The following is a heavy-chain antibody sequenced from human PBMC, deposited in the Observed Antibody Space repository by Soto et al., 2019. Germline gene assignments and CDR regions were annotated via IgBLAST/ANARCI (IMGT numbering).Heavy chain of an antibody. CDR3: ARDTGDGTFAF. Sequence: QVHLVQSGAEVRKPGASVKVSCKASGYTFSSYAMHWVRQAPGQRLEWMGWINAGYGNTKSSQKFQDRVTISRDTSASTAYMELTSLRSEDTAVYYCARDTGDGTFAFWGQGPLVTVSS. CDR1: GYTFSSYA. J-gene: IGHJ4*02. CDR2: INAGYGNT. D-gene: IGHD7-27*01. V-gene: IGHV1-3*01.